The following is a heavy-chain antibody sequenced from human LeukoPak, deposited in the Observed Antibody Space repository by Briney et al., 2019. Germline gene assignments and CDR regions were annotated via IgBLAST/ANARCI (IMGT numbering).Heavy chain of an antibody. D-gene: IGHD1-7*01. CDR3: ARDPAGTTGSQAFDI. V-gene: IGHV1-69*04. CDR2: IIPILGIA. CDR1: RGTFSSYA. Sequence: SVKVSCKASRGTFSSYAISLVRQAPGQGLEWMGRIIPILGIANYAQKFHGRATITADKSTSTAYMELSSLRSEDTAVYYCARDPAGTTGSQAFDIWGQGTMVTVSS. J-gene: IGHJ3*02.